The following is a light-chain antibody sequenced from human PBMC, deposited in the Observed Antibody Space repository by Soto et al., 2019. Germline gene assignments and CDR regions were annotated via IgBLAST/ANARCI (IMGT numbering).Light chain of an antibody. CDR1: SGHSSYA. CDR3: QTWGTGIQV. Sequence: QLVLTQSPSASASLGASVKLTCILSSGHSSYAIAWHQQQPEKRPRYLMKLNSDGSHSKGDGIPDRFSGSSSGAERYLTISSLQSEDEADYYCQTWGTGIQVFGGGTKLTVL. CDR2: LNSDGSH. V-gene: IGLV4-69*01. J-gene: IGLJ2*01.